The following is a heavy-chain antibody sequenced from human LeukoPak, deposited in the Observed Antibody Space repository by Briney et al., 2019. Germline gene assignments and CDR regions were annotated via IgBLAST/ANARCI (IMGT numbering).Heavy chain of an antibody. V-gene: IGHV3-21*01. J-gene: IGHJ3*02. D-gene: IGHD2-21*02. CDR1: GFTLSRYS. CDR3: ASRNQYCGGDCFWAFDI. Sequence: GGSLRLSWGASGFTLSRYSMNWVRQAPGKGLEWVSSISSSGSYIYYADSVKGRFTISRDNAKNSLYLQMNSLRAEDTAVYYCASRNQYCGGDCFWAFDIWGQGTMVTVSS. CDR2: ISSSGSYI.